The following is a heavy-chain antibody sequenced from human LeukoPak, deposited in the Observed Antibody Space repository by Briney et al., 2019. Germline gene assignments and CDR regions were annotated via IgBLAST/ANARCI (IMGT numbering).Heavy chain of an antibody. Sequence: PSETLSLTCTVSGGSISSYYWSWIRQPPGKGLEWIGYIYTSGSTNFNPSLKSRVTISVDTSKNQFSLKLSSVTAADTAVYYCASPSGEQLGAFDIWGQGTMVTVSS. CDR2: IYTSGST. CDR3: ASPSGEQLGAFDI. CDR1: GGSISSYY. D-gene: IGHD6-6*01. V-gene: IGHV4-4*09. J-gene: IGHJ3*02.